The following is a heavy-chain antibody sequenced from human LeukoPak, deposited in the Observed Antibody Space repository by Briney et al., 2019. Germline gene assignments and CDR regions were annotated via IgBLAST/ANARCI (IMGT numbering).Heavy chain of an antibody. CDR1: GYTFTSYD. J-gene: IGHJ6*02. D-gene: IGHD5-12*01. V-gene: IGHV1-8*01. CDR3: ASRYSGYDWGPFSDYYYYYGMDV. CDR2: MNPNSGNT. Sequence: GASVKVSCKASGYTFTSYDINWVRQATGQGLEWMGWMNPNSGNTGYAQKFQGRVTMTRNTSISTAYMELSSLRSEDTAVYYCASRYSGYDWGPFSDYYYYYGMDVWGQGTTVTVSS.